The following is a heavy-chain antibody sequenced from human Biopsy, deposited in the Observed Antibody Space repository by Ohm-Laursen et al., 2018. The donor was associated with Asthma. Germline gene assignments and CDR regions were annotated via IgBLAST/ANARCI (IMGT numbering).Heavy chain of an antibody. Sequence: GSSVKVSYNLSGYFLSKMAMHWVRQAPGKGLEWMGGFLLEEGETIYAQKFQGRVTMTEDIYTDTAYMELSSLRSEDTAVYYCARHPYVDGSDNYYYRGNDYYLGMDVWGQGTTVTVSS. CDR2: FLLEEGET. D-gene: IGHD3-10*01. CDR1: GYFLSKMA. V-gene: IGHV1-24*01. J-gene: IGHJ6*02. CDR3: ARHPYVDGSDNYYYRGNDYYLGMDV.